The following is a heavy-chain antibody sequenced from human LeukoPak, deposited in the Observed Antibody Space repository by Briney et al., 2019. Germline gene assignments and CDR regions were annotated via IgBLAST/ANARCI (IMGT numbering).Heavy chain of an antibody. CDR2: MSPNNGDT. J-gene: IGHJ4*02. V-gene: IGHV1-8*01. CDR1: GYTFTNYD. D-gene: IGHD1-1*01. Sequence: SVKLSCKTSGYTFTNYDINWVRQATGQGLEWLGWMSPNNGDTGYAQKFQGRLTMTTDTSTNTAYMELSGLTSEDTAVYYCARNPPRTGDFNSWGQGALVTVSS. CDR3: ARNPPRTGDFNS.